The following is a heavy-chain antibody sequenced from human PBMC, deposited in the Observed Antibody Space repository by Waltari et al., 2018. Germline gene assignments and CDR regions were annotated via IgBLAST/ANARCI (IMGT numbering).Heavy chain of an antibody. CDR2: LRCSGANP. D-gene: IGHD3-16*02. J-gene: IGHJ4*02. Sequence: EVKLLESAGGLVQPGGVLRLSCAASGFSFMGYAMSWVRQAPGEGMAWVALLRCSGANPFYAYSVKGRFTIVRANSKDTFYLQLNSLGVDDSAVYYCAKGSRGYTNYFFDYWGQGALVTVSS. V-gene: IGHV3-23*01. CDR1: GFSFMGYA. CDR3: AKGSRGYTNYFFDY.